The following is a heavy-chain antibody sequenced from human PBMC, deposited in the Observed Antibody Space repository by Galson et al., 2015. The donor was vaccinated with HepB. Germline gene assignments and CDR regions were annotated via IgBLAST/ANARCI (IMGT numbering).Heavy chain of an antibody. D-gene: IGHD3-10*01. J-gene: IGHJ6*03. Sequence: SLRLSCAASGFTFNSYGMHWVRQAPGKGLEWVAFMWNDGTDKYYADSVKGRFTISRDNSKRTVYLQMNTLRAEDTAVYYCARGLYGSGNYYNSYYMDVWGKGT. CDR1: GFTFNSYG. V-gene: IGHV3-33*01. CDR2: MWNDGTDK. CDR3: ARGLYGSGNYYNSYYMDV.